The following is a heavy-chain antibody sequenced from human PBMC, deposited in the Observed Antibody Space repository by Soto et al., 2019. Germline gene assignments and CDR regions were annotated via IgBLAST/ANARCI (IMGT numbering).Heavy chain of an antibody. J-gene: IGHJ3*02. V-gene: IGHV1-46*01. CDR1: GYTFTSYY. Sequence: QVQLVQSGAEVKKPGASVKVSCKASGYTFTSYYMHWVRQAPGQGLEWMGIINPSGGSTSYAQKFQGRVTMTRETSTSTVYVELSSLRCEDTAVYYCARDRNRYNRNDGGGDAFDIWGQGTMVTVSS. D-gene: IGHD1-1*01. CDR3: ARDRNRYNRNDGGGDAFDI. CDR2: INPSGGST.